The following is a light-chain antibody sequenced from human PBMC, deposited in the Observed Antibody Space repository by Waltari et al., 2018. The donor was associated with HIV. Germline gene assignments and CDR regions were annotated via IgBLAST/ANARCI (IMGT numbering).Light chain of an antibody. CDR1: QSVSTN. Sequence: EIVMTQSPATLSVSPGERATLSCRASQSVSTNLAWYQQKPGQAPRLLIYGASTRATGIPARFGGSGSGTEFTLTISGLQSEDFAVYYCQQYNNCPGLTFGGGTKVEIK. CDR3: QQYNNCPGLT. V-gene: IGKV3-15*01. CDR2: GAS. J-gene: IGKJ4*01.